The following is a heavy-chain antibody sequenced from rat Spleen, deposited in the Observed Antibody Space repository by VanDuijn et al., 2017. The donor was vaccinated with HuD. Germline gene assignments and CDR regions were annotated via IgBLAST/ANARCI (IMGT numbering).Heavy chain of an antibody. CDR3: ARQDTSGYSNWFAY. CDR2: ISPSGGAT. J-gene: IGHJ3*01. Sequence: EVQLVESGGDLVQPGRSLKLSCVASGFTFRNYDMAWVRQAPTKGLEWVASISPSGGATYYRDSVKGRFTVSRDNTKSTLYLQMDSLRSEDTAPYYCARQDTSGYSNWFAYWGQGTLVTVSS. V-gene: IGHV5-25*01. CDR1: GFTFRNYD. D-gene: IGHD4-3*01.